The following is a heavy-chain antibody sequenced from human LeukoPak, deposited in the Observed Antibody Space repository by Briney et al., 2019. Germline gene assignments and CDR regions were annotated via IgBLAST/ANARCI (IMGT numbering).Heavy chain of an antibody. J-gene: IGHJ1*01. CDR3: AKDGIIAAAGSAEYFQD. D-gene: IGHD6-13*01. CDR1: GFTFSSYA. Sequence: PGGSLRLSCAASGFTFSSYAMSWVRQAPGKGLEWVSAISGSGGSTYYADSVKGRFTISRDNSKNTLYLQMNSLRAEDTAVYYCAKDGIIAAAGSAEYFQDWGQGTLVTVSS. V-gene: IGHV3-23*01. CDR2: ISGSGGST.